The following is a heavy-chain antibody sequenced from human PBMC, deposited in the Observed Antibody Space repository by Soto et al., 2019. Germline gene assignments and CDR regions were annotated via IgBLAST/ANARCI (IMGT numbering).Heavy chain of an antibody. J-gene: IGHJ4*02. CDR1: GGSISSGGYY. CDR3: ARGIAAAGVSY. V-gene: IGHV4-31*03. Sequence: QVQLQESGPGLVKPSQTLSLTCTVSGGSISSGGYYWSWIRQHPGKGLEWIGYIYYSGSTYYNPSLKCRVNISVDTSKNQFALKLSSVTAADTAVYYCARGIAAAGVSYWGQGTLVTVSS. CDR2: IYYSGST. D-gene: IGHD6-13*01.